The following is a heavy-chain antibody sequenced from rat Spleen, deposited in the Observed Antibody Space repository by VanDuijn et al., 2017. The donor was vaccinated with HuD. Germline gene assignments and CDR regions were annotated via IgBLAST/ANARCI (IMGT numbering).Heavy chain of an antibody. V-gene: IGHV5S13*01. J-gene: IGHJ4*01. CDR3: TRGYVMEA. Sequence: EVQLVESGGGSVQPGRSLKLSCAASGFTFNKYDMAWVRQAPTKGLEWIASISTGGDNTYFRDSVKGRFTLSRDNAKNTQSLQMDSLGSEDTAIYDCTRGYVMEAWGQGASVTVSS. CDR1: GFTFNKYD. CDR2: ISTGGDNT.